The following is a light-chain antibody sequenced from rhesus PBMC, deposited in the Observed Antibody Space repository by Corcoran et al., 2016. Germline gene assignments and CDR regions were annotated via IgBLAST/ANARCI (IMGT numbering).Light chain of an antibody. J-gene: IGKJ3*01. CDR3: QHYYDNPFT. V-gene: IGKV1S17*01. CDR2: AAS. Sequence: DIQMTQSPSSLSASVGDRVTISCRASQNIYSNLAWYQQKPGKAPKLLIYAASSLKPGIPSRFSSSGAGTDVTLTISSLQPEDSAAYYCQHYYDNPFTFGPGTKLDIK. CDR1: QNIYSN.